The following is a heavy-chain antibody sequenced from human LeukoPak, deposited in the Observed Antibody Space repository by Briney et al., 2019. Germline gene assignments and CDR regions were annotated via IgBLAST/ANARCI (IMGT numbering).Heavy chain of an antibody. J-gene: IGHJ4*02. CDR2: IRSKTYGGTT. D-gene: IGHD4-23*01. Sequence: GGSLRLSCTASGYAFGDYALSWFRQAPGKGLEWVSFIRSKTYGGTTHYAASVQGRFNISRDDSKGIAFLQMHSLKIEDTAVYYCARVDYGGAPRRNYWGQGTLVTVSS. V-gene: IGHV3-49*03. CDR1: GYAFGDYA. CDR3: ARVDYGGAPRRNY.